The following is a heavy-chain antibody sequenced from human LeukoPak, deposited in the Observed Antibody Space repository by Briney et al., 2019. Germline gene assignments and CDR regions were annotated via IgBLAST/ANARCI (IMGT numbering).Heavy chain of an antibody. CDR1: GFTFSSYS. CDR3: AREQGWTKKYYGMDV. Sequence: GGSLRLSCAASGFTFSSYSMNWVRQAPGKGLEWVSSISSSSSYIYYADSVKGRFTISRDNAKNSLYLQMNSLRAEDTAVYYCAREQGWTKKYYGMDVWGQGTTVTVSS. CDR2: ISSSSSYI. V-gene: IGHV3-21*01. D-gene: IGHD3/OR15-3a*01. J-gene: IGHJ6*02.